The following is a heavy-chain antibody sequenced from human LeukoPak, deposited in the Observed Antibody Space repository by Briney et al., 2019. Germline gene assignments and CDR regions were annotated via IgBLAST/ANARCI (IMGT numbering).Heavy chain of an antibody. CDR1: GGSISSYY. D-gene: IGHD3-22*01. CDR3: ARLNYYDSSGYPTYYYYYYMDV. CDR2: IYYSGST. Sequence: PSETLSLTCTVSGGSISSYYWSWTRQPPGKGLEWIGYIYYSGSTNYNPSLKSRVTTSVDTSKNQFSLKLSSVTAADTAVYYCARLNYYDSSGYPTYYYYYYMDVWGKGTTVTVSS. V-gene: IGHV4-59*12. J-gene: IGHJ6*03.